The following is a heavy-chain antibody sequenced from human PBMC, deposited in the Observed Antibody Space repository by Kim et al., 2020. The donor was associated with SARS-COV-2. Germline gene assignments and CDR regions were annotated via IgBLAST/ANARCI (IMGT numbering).Heavy chain of an antibody. CDR3: ARETPRRSGRNFGY. D-gene: IGHD1-26*01. V-gene: IGHV1-69*01. Sequence: APKFQGRVTICADESTNTSYMELSSLRSEDTAVYYCARETPRRSGRNFGYWGQGTLVTVSS. J-gene: IGHJ4*02.